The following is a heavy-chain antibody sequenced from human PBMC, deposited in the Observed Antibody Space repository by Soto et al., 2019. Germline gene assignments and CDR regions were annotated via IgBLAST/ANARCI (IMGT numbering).Heavy chain of an antibody. CDR1: GYSIYISYY. D-gene: IGHD3-22*01. Sequence: PSDSLSITCAACGYSIYISYYSGWLRQPPGKGLEWIGSIYHGGSTYYNPSLNSRVTLSIDMTNNHVSLILNSVTAADTAVYYCARVGPWVPYYYDSSPYTFDYWFDPWGQGTLVTVSS. J-gene: IGHJ5*02. V-gene: IGHV4-38-2*01. CDR3: ARVGPWVPYYYDSSPYTFDYWFDP. CDR2: IYHGGST.